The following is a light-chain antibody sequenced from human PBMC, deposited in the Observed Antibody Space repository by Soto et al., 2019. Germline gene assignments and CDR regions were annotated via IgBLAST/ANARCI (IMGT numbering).Light chain of an antibody. V-gene: IGKV1-39*01. CDR1: QSINTY. J-gene: IGKJ1*01. Sequence: DIQMTQSQSSLSASGGDRVTITCQTSQSINTYLNWYQHKTGKAPKLLIYGASSLQSGVPLRFSGSGSGTDFTLTISSLEPEDFATYYCQESYSPLWGTCGQGTKVEIK. CDR2: GAS. CDR3: QESYSPLWGT.